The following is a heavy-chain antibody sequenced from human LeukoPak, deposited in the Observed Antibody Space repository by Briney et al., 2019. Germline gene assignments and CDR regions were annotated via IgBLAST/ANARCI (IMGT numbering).Heavy chain of an antibody. D-gene: IGHD1-26*01. V-gene: IGHV3-66*01. J-gene: IGHJ4*02. CDR2: IYSGGST. Sequence: GGSLRLSCAASGFTVSSNYMSWVRQAPGKGLEWVSVIYSGGSTYYADSVKGRFTISRDNSKNTLYLQMNSLRAEDTAAYYCARDLVGGPGLYYFDYWGQGTLVTVSS. CDR3: ARDLVGGPGLYYFDY. CDR1: GFTVSSNY.